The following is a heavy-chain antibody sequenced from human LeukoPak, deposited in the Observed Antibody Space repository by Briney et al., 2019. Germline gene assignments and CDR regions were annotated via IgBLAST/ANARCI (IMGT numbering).Heavy chain of an antibody. J-gene: IGHJ4*02. V-gene: IGHV3-74*01. CDR1: GFTFSNYW. D-gene: IGHD1-7*01. CDR2: IDPDGSAI. Sequence: GGSLRLSCAASGFTFSNYWVHWVRQAPGKGLVWVSRIDPDGSAINYADSVKGRFTISRDNAKNTLYLQMNSLRAEDTAVYYCATAGNYRFDYWGQGTLVTVSS. CDR3: ATAGNYRFDY.